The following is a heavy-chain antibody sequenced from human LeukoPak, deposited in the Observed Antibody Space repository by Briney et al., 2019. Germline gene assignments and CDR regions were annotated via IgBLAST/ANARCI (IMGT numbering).Heavy chain of an antibody. J-gene: IGHJ4*02. Sequence: GGSLRLSCAASGFTFSSYSMNWVRQAPGKGLEWVSYISSSSSTIYYADSVKGRLTISRDNAKNSLYLQMNSLRAEDTAVYYCARGRLLWFGELNAGLDYWGQGTLVTVSS. D-gene: IGHD3-10*01. V-gene: IGHV3-48*01. CDR3: ARGRLLWFGELNAGLDY. CDR2: ISSSSSTI. CDR1: GFTFSSYS.